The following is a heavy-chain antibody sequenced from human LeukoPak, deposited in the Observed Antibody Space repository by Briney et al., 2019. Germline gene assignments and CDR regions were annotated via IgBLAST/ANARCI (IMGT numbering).Heavy chain of an antibody. V-gene: IGHV4-38-2*01. CDR1: GYSISSGYY. CDR3: ARPSGYYYYMDV. CDR2: MYHSGST. Sequence: SETLSLTCAVSGYSISSGYYWGWIRQPPGKGLEWIGSMYHSGSTYYNPSLKSRVTISVDTSKNQFSLKLSSVTAADTAVYYCARPSGYYYYMDVWGKGTTVTVSS. J-gene: IGHJ6*03. D-gene: IGHD3-10*01.